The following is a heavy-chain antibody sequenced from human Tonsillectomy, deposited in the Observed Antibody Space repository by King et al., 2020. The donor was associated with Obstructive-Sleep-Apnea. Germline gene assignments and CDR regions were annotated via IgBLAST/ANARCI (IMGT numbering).Heavy chain of an antibody. CDR3: SRPHLCSGGICYSFPGYYYGMDV. CDR2: IRSKANNYAT. Sequence: QLVESGGGLVQPGGSLKLSCAASGFTFSGSEMDWVRQASGKGLEWVGRIRSKANNYATACAASVKGRFTISRDDSKNTAYLQMNSLKTEDSAVCYCSRPHLCSGGICYSFPGYYYGMDVWGQGTTVTVSS. CDR1: GFTFSGSE. V-gene: IGHV3-73*01. J-gene: IGHJ6*02. D-gene: IGHD2-15*01.